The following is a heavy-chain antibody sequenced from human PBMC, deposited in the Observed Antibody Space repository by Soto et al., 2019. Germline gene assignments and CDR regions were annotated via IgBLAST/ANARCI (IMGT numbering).Heavy chain of an antibody. Sequence: QVQLVESGGGVVQPGGSLRLSCAASGFTFNAYGMHWVRQSPGKGLQWVAVISYDGSNTYYVESVNGRFTISRDKSKNTLYLQMNSLRAEDTAVYYCASPACNGGSCYYFDYWGQGTLVTVSS. CDR2: ISYDGSNT. J-gene: IGHJ4*02. CDR3: ASPACNGGSCYYFDY. V-gene: IGHV3-30*03. CDR1: GFTFNAYG. D-gene: IGHD2-15*01.